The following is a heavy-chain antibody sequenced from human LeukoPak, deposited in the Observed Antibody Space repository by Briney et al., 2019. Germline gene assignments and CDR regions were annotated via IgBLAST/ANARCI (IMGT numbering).Heavy chain of an antibody. CDR1: GFTFSSFN. J-gene: IGHJ4*02. CDR2: LKSDGSTA. CDR3: ARGIYGDPVAFDS. Sequence: LGGTLRLSCAASGFTFSSFNMHWVRQAPGRGLVWVSRLKSDGSTAMYADSVQGRFTISRDNARNTVHLLMSSLTVEDTGVYYCARGIYGDPVAFDSWGQGAPVTVSS. V-gene: IGHV3-74*03. D-gene: IGHD4-17*01.